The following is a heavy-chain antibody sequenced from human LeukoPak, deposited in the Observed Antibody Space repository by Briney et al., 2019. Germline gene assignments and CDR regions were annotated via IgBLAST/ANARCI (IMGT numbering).Heavy chain of an antibody. J-gene: IGHJ4*02. CDR2: ISYDGSNK. D-gene: IGHD4-17*01. CDR3: ASLYGDSAFDY. V-gene: IGHV3-30-3*01. Sequence: PGGSLRLSRAASGFTFSSYAMHWVRQAPGKGLEWVAVISYDGSNKYYADSVKGRFTISRDNSKNTLYLQMNSLRAEDTAVYYCASLYGDSAFDYWGQGTLVTVSS. CDR1: GFTFSSYA.